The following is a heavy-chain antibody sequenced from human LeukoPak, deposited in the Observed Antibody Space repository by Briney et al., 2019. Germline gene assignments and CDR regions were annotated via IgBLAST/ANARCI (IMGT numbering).Heavy chain of an antibody. CDR3: ARAVARDYYFDY. J-gene: IGHJ4*02. CDR2: IYYSGST. CDR1: GGSISSYY. V-gene: IGHV4-59*01. Sequence: DPSETLSLTCTVSGGSISSYYWSWIRQPPGKGLEWIGYIYYSGSTNYNPSLKSRVTISVDTSKNQFSLKLSSVTAADTAVYYCARAVARDYYFDYWGQGTLVTVSS. D-gene: IGHD6-19*01.